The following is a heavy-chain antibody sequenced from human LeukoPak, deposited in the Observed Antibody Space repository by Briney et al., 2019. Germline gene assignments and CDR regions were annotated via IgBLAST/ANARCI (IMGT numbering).Heavy chain of an antibody. J-gene: IGHJ4*02. Sequence: SEILSLTCTVSGGSISSYYWSWIRQPAGKGLEWIGRIYTSGTTNYHPSLKSRVTMSIDTSKNQFSLKLSSVTAADTAVYYCARKRKGAYDFDFWGQGTLVTVSA. CDR3: ARKRKGAYDFDF. CDR2: IYTSGTT. D-gene: IGHD3-16*01. V-gene: IGHV4-4*07. CDR1: GGSISSYY.